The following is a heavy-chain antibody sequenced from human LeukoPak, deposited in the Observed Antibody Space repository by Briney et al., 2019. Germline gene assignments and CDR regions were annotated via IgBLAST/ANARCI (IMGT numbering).Heavy chain of an antibody. D-gene: IGHD2-15*01. CDR3: ARDGAPYCSGGSCYSAWFDP. J-gene: IGHJ5*02. CDR1: GYTFTGYY. CDR2: INPNSGGT. Sequence: ASVKVSCKASGYTFTGYYMHWVRPAPGQGLEWMGWINPNSGGTNYAQKFQGRVTMTRDTSISTAYMGLSRLRSDDTAVYYCARDGAPYCSGGSCYSAWFDPWGQGTLVTVSS. V-gene: IGHV1-2*02.